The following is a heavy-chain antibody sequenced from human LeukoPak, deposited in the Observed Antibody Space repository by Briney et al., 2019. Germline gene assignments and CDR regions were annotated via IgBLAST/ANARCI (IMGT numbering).Heavy chain of an antibody. J-gene: IGHJ4*02. CDR3: AKVSIVVITRGSVDY. CDR1: GFTFSSYA. Sequence: GGSLRLSCAASGFTFSSYAMSWVRQAPGKGLEWVSAISGSGGSTYYADSAKGRFTISRDNFKNTLYLQMNSLRAEDTAVYYCAKVSIVVITRGSVDYWGQGTLVTVSS. V-gene: IGHV3-23*01. CDR2: ISGSGGST. D-gene: IGHD3-22*01.